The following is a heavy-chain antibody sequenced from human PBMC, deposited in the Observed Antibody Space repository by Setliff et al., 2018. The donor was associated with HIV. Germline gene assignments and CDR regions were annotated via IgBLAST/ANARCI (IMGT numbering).Heavy chain of an antibody. Sequence: SETLSLTCTVSGGSINNYYWSWIRQPAGKGLEWIGHIYTGGNANYNPSLQSRVTISVDTSKNQFSLMLGSMTAADTAVYYCARERLSRLGFDYWGQGTLVTVSS. CDR1: GGSINNYY. CDR3: ARERLSRLGFDY. V-gene: IGHV4-4*07. D-gene: IGHD1-1*01. CDR2: IYTGGNA. J-gene: IGHJ4*02.